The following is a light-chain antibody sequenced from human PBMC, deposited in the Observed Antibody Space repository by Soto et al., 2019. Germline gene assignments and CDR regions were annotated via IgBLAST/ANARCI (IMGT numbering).Light chain of an antibody. V-gene: IGKV3-15*01. J-gene: IGKJ1*01. CDR1: QSVSSN. Sequence: EIVMTQSPATLSVSPGERATLSCRASQSVSSNLAWYQQKPGQAPRLLIYGASTRATGIPARFSGSGSGTEFTLTISSRQSEDFAVYYCQQYNNWPRTFGQGTKVELQ. CDR3: QQYNNWPRT. CDR2: GAS.